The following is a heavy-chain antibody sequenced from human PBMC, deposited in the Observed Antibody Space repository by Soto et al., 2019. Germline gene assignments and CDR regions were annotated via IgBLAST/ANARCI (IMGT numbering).Heavy chain of an antibody. CDR2: INPNSGDT. CDR3: ARDARGTRGFDEMDI. D-gene: IGHD3-9*01. V-gene: IGHV1-2*02. J-gene: IGHJ6*04. Sequence: ASVKVSCKASGYIFTGYHIHWVRQAPGRGLEWMGWINPNSGDTEYAQNFQGRVTMTRDTSFNLVYMEMSGLMSDDTAVYYCARDARGTRGFDEMDIRGKGTTVTVSS. CDR1: GYIFTGYH.